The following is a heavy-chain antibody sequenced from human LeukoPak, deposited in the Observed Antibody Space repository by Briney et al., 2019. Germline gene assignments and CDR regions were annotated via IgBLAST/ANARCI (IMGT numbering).Heavy chain of an antibody. Sequence: ASVKVSCKASGGTFSSYAISWVRQAPGQGLEWMGGIIPIFGTANYAQKFQGRVTITADESTSTAYMELSSLRSEDTAVYYCARVRHLERTMVFFDYWGQGTLVTVSS. CDR3: ARVRHLERTMVFFDY. CDR2: IIPIFGTA. D-gene: IGHD3-10*01. CDR1: GGTFSSYA. V-gene: IGHV1-69*13. J-gene: IGHJ4*02.